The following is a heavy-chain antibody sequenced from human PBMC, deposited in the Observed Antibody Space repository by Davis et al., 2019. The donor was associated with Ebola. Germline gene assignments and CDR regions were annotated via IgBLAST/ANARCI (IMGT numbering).Heavy chain of an antibody. V-gene: IGHV4-59*01. CDR1: GVSIRSYR. J-gene: IGHJ3*02. CDR2: IYHSGST. CDR3: ARAISGYTSGWSGAFDI. Sequence: SETLSLTCSVSGVSIRSYRWNWIRQPPGKGLEWIGSIYHSGSTYYNPSLKSRVTISVDTSKNQFSLKLSSVTAADTAVYYCARAISGYTSGWSGAFDIWGQGTMVTVSS. D-gene: IGHD6-19*01.